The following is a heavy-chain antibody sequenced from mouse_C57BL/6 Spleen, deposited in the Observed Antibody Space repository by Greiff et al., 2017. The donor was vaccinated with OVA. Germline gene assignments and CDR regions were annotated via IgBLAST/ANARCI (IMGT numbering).Heavy chain of an antibody. J-gene: IGHJ2*01. CDR2: IYPGSGNT. D-gene: IGHD1-1*01. Sequence: VKLQESGPELVKPGASVKISCKASGYSFTSYYIHWVKQRPGQGLEWIGWIYPGSGNTKYNEKFKGKATLTADTSSSTAYMQLSSLTSEDSAVYYCAGGEGYGSSPLGYWGQGTTLTVSS. V-gene: IGHV1-66*01. CDR3: AGGEGYGSSPLGY. CDR1: GYSFTSYY.